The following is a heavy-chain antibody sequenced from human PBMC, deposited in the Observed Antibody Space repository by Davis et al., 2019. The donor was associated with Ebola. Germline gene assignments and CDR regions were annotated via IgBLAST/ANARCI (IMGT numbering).Heavy chain of an antibody. D-gene: IGHD4-17*01. CDR2: ISAYNGNT. Sequence: AASVKVSCKASGYTFTSYGISWVRQAPGQGLEWMGWISAYNGNTNYAQKLQGRVTMTTDTSTSTAYMELRSLRSDDTAVYYCARAEYGDYNNWFDPWGQGTLVTVSS. CDR1: GYTFTSYG. J-gene: IGHJ5*02. V-gene: IGHV1-18*01. CDR3: ARAEYGDYNNWFDP.